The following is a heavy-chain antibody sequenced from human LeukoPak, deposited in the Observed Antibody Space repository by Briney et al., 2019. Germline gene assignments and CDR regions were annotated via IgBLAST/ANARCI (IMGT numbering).Heavy chain of an antibody. V-gene: IGHV4-39*07. CDR3: AREQNGMALGRAFDI. CDR2: IYHSGST. D-gene: IGHD1-1*01. CDR1: GGSISSSSYY. J-gene: IGHJ3*02. Sequence: SETLSLTCTVSGGSISSSSYYWGWIRQPPGKGLEWIGSIYHSGSTYYNPSLKSRVTISVDRSKNQFSLKLSSVTAADTAVYYCAREQNGMALGRAFDIWGQGTMVTVSS.